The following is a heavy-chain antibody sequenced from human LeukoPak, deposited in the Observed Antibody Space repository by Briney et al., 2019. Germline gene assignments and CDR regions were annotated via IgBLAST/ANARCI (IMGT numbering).Heavy chain of an antibody. CDR3: ARNLYGGNFDY. V-gene: IGHV1-69*04. CDR2: IIPILGIA. D-gene: IGHD2-15*01. CDR1: GGTFSSYA. Sequence: GASVKVSCKASGGTFSSYAISWVRQAPGQGLGWMGRIIPILGIANYAQKFQGRVTITADKSTSTAYMELSSLRSEDTAVYYCARNLYGGNFDYWGQGTLVTVSS. J-gene: IGHJ4*02.